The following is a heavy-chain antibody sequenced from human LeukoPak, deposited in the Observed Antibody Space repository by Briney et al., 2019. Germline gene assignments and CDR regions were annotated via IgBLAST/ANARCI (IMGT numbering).Heavy chain of an antibody. J-gene: IGHJ4*02. CDR1: GFTFDNYA. Sequence: TGWSLRLSCAASGFTFDNYAMHWVRQAPGKGLGLVSGISWNCGSMGYADSVKGRFTISRDNANNSLYLQMNSLRAEDTAFYYCAKDVGTSWQGPYFDYWGQGALVTVSS. D-gene: IGHD6-13*01. V-gene: IGHV3-9*01. CDR2: ISWNCGSM. CDR3: AKDVGTSWQGPYFDY.